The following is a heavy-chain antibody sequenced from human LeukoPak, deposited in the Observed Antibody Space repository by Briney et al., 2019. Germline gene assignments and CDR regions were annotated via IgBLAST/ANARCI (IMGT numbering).Heavy chain of an antibody. D-gene: IGHD2-2*01. V-gene: IGHV3-33*01. Sequence: GGSLRLSCAASGFTFSSYGMHWVRQAPGKGLEWVAVIWYDGSNKYYADSEKGRFTISRDNSKNTLYLQMNSLRAEDTAVYYCARDGDIVVVPAANGGVDYWGQGTLVTVSS. CDR3: ARDGDIVVVPAANGGVDY. CDR1: GFTFSSYG. J-gene: IGHJ4*02. CDR2: IWYDGSNK.